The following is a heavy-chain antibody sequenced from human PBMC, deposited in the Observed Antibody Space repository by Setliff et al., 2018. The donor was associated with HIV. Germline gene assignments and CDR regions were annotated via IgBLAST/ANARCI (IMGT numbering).Heavy chain of an antibody. J-gene: IGHJ6*02. CDR1: GSTFSTYD. D-gene: IGHD6-13*01. V-gene: IGHV1-8*01. Sequence: ASVKVSCKPSGSTFSTYDINWVRQATGQGLEWMGWMNPNSGNTGYAQKFQGRVTMTRNTSISTAYLEMSSLRSDDTAVYYCASSWSRIRYYGLDVWGQGTTVTVSS. CDR3: ASSWSRIRYYGLDV. CDR2: MNPNSGNT.